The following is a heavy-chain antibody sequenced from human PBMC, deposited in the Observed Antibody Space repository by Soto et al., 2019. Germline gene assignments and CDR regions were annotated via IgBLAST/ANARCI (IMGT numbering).Heavy chain of an antibody. CDR2: IYYSGSA. Sequence: SETLSLTCTVSGDSISSGVYYWSCMRQHPGRGLEWIGYIYYSGSAYYNPSLKSRVTISVDTSKNQFFLKLSSVTAADTAMYYCARDQEVNYSDHGGSEDYDGMDVWGQGTPVTVSS. CDR3: ARDQEVNYSDHGGSEDYDGMDV. V-gene: IGHV4-31*03. D-gene: IGHD4-17*01. J-gene: IGHJ6*02. CDR1: GDSISSGVYY.